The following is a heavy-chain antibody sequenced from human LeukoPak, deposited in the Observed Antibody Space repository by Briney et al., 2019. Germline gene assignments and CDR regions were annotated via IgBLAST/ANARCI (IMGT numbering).Heavy chain of an antibody. D-gene: IGHD2-2*01. J-gene: IGHJ6*02. Sequence: PSETLSLTCAVSGGSISSGTHYWNWIRQPPGKGLEWIGHIYNTGSAYYNPSLMSRVSISIDTSENQFSLKLSSVTAADTAVYYCASTHCASPSCYSYYYSGLDVWGQGTTVIVSS. CDR3: ASTHCASPSCYSYYYSGLDV. CDR1: GGSISSGTHY. CDR2: IYNTGSA. V-gene: IGHV4-31*11.